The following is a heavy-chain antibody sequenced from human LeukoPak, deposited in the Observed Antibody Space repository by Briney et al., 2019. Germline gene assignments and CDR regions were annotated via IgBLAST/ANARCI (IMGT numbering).Heavy chain of an antibody. CDR1: GGSISSYY. D-gene: IGHD3-10*01. CDR2: IYYSGST. CDR3: ARDRSYYGSGSYYNSYGMDV. V-gene: IGHV4-59*01. J-gene: IGHJ6*02. Sequence: SETLSLTCTVSGGSISSYYWSWIRQPPGKGLEWIGYIYYSGSTNYNPSLKSRVTISVDTSKNQFSLKLNSVTAADTAVYYCARDRSYYGSGSYYNSYGMDVWGQGTTVTVSS.